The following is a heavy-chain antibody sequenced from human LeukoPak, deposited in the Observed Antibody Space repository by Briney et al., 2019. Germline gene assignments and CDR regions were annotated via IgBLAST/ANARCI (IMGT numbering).Heavy chain of an antibody. CDR1: GYSFTTYW. CDR3: ARHVTMVRGIIFYYYGMDV. J-gene: IGHJ6*02. Sequence: GESLKISCKGSGYSFTTYWIGWVRQMPGKGLEWMGIIYPGDSDTRYSPSFQGQVTISADKSISTAYLQWSSLKAPETAMYYCARHVTMVRGIIFYYYGMDVWGQGTTVTVSS. D-gene: IGHD3-10*01. V-gene: IGHV5-51*01. CDR2: IYPGDSDT.